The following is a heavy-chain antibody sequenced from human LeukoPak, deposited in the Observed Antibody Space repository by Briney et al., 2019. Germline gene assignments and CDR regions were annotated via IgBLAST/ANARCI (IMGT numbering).Heavy chain of an antibody. D-gene: IGHD6-13*01. CDR1: GFTFSSYA. CDR3: AKDSMGGIAAAGTLDY. V-gene: IGHV3-30*18. J-gene: IGHJ4*02. CDR2: ISYDGSNK. Sequence: GGSLRLSCAASGFTFSSYAMSWVRQAPGKGLEWVAVISYDGSNKYYADSVKGRFTISRDNSKNTLYLQMNSLRAEDTAVYYCAKDSMGGIAAAGTLDYWGQGTLVTVSS.